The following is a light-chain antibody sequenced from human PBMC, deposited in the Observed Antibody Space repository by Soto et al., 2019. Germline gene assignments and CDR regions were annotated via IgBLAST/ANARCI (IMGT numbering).Light chain of an antibody. CDR2: AAS. CDR1: QGIRSY. Sequence: DIQLTQSPSFLSASVGDRVTITCRASQGIRSYLAWLQQKPGRAPKLLIYAASTLQSGVPPRFSGSGSGTEFTLTISSLQPEDYATYYCQQINSYPRTFGQGTKVEIK. CDR3: QQINSYPRT. V-gene: IGKV1-9*01. J-gene: IGKJ1*01.